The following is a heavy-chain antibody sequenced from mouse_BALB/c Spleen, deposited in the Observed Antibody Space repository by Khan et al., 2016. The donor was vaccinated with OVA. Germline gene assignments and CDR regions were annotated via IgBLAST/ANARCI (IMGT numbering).Heavy chain of an antibody. V-gene: IGHV1-53*01. CDR2: INPSNGGS. D-gene: IGHD2-1*01. Sequence: QVQLQQPGTELVKPGASVKISCKASGYTFTSYFLYWVKQRPGQGLEWIGGINPSNGGSNFNEKFKSKAKLTVDKSSSSAYLQSSRLASEDSAFYYCASAGYGNPFDYWGQGTLVTVSA. J-gene: IGHJ3*01. CDR1: GYTFTSYF. CDR3: ASAGYGNPFDY.